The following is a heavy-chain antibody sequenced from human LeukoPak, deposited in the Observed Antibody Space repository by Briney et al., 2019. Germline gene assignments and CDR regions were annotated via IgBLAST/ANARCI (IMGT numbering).Heavy chain of an antibody. V-gene: IGHV3-7*01. CDR2: MKYDGSEK. J-gene: IGHJ3*02. Sequence: GGSLRLSCAASGFTFSSYWMSWVRQAPGKRLEWVANMKYDGSEKDYVDSVKGRFTISRDNAKNSLYLQMNSLRAEDTAVYYCVKDRFEIWGQGTLVIVSS. CDR1: GFTFSSYW. CDR3: VKDRFEI.